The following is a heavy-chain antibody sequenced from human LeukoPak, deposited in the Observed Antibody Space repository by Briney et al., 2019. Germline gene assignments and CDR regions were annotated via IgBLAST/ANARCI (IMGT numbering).Heavy chain of an antibody. CDR1: GGSISSYY. CDR3: ARVRYNWNRDFDY. Sequence: SETLSLTCTVSGGSISSYYWSWIRQPPGKGLEWIGYIYYSGSTNYNPSLKSRVTISVDMSKNQFSLKLSSVTAADTAVYYCARVRYNWNRDFDYWGQGTLVTVSS. CDR2: IYYSGST. J-gene: IGHJ4*02. V-gene: IGHV4-59*01. D-gene: IGHD1-20*01.